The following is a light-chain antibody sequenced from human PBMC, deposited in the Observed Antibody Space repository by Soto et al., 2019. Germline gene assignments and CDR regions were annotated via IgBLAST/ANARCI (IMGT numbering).Light chain of an antibody. Sequence: QSVLTQPPSASGTPGQRVTISCSGSSSDIGSNTVSWYQQLPGTAPKLLIYSDNQRPSGIPDRFSGSKSGSSASLAISGLQSEDESDYYCAAWDDGLIGNVFGTGTKLTVL. CDR2: SDN. J-gene: IGLJ1*01. V-gene: IGLV1-44*01. CDR1: SSDIGSNT. CDR3: AAWDDGLIGNV.